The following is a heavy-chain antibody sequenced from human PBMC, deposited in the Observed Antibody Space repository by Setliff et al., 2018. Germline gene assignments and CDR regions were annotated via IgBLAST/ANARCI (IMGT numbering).Heavy chain of an antibody. V-gene: IGHV1-69*13. J-gene: IGHJ6*03. CDR3: ARMSGFQYIDV. CDR1: GGTFSSYV. CDR2: IIPMFGT. Sequence: SVKVSCKASGGTFSSYVISWVREAPGQGLEWMGGIIPMFGTNYAQKFQGRVTITADESTSTAYMELSSLGSEDTAVYYCARMSGFQYIDVWDKGTTVTVSS. D-gene: IGHD3-3*01.